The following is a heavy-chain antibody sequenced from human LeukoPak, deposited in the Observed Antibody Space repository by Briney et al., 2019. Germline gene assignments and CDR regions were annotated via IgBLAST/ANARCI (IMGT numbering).Heavy chain of an antibody. D-gene: IGHD5-18*01. CDR1: GGSISSYY. Sequence: SETLSLTCTVSGGSISSYYRSWLRQPPGKGLEWIGEINHSGSTNYNPSLKSRVTISVDTSKNQFSLKLSSVTAADTAVYYCARRGYSYGLLRYFDYWGQGTLVTVSS. CDR2: INHSGST. CDR3: ARRGYSYGLLRYFDY. V-gene: IGHV4-34*01. J-gene: IGHJ4*02.